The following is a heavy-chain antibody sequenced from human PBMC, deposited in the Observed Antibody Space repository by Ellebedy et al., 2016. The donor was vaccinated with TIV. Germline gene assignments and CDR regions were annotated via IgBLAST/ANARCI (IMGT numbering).Heavy chain of an antibody. Sequence: GESLKISXAASGLTFRSYSMNWVRQAPGKGLEWVSSISSSSSYIYYADSVKGRFTISRDNTRNSLYLQMNSLRAEDTAVYYCAKEWEGIKFDYWGQGTLVTVSS. V-gene: IGHV3-21*04. CDR3: AKEWEGIKFDY. J-gene: IGHJ4*02. D-gene: IGHD1-26*01. CDR2: ISSSSSYI. CDR1: GLTFRSYS.